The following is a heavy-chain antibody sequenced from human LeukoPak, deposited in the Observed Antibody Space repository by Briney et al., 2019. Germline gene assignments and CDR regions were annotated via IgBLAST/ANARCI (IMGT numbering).Heavy chain of an antibody. V-gene: IGHV1-69*04. CDR1: GGTFSSYA. D-gene: IGHD2/OR15-2a*01. Sequence: SVKVSCKASGGTFSSYAISWVRQAPGQGLEWMGRIIPILGIANYAQKFQGRVTITADKSTSTAYMELSSLRSEDTAVYYCARASLWGVNHFDYWGQGTLVTVSS. J-gene: IGHJ4*02. CDR2: IIPILGIA. CDR3: ARASLWGVNHFDY.